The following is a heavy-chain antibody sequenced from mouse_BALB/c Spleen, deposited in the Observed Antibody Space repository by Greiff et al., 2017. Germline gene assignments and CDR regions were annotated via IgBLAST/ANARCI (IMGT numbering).Heavy chain of an antibody. CDR1: GFTFSDFY. J-gene: IGHJ2*01. CDR2: SRNKANDYTT. V-gene: IGHV7-1*02. CDR3: ARDAQFGYFDY. D-gene: IGHD3-1*01. Sequence: EVNVVESGGGLVQPGGSLRLSCATSGFTFSDFYMEWVRQPPGKRLEWIAASRNKANDYTTEYSASVKGRFIVSRDTSQSILYLQMNALRAEDTAIYYCARDAQFGYFDYWGQGTTLTVSS.